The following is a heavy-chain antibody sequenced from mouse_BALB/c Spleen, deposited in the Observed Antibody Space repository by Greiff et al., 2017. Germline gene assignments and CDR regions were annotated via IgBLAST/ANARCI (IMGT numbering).Heavy chain of an antibody. CDR3: ARSGHYYGSSSWFAY. V-gene: IGHV5-17*02. Sequence: EVKLVESGGGLVQPGGSRKLSCAASGFTFSSFGMHWVRQAPEKGLEWVAYISSGSSTIYYADTVKGRFTISRDNPKNTLFLQMTSLRSEDTAMYYCARSGHYYGSSSWFAYWGQGTLVTVSA. D-gene: IGHD1-1*01. CDR1: GFTFSSFG. CDR2: ISSGSSTI. J-gene: IGHJ3*01.